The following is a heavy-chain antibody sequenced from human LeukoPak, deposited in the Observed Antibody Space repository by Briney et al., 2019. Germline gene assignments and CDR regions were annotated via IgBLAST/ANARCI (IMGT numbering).Heavy chain of an antibody. V-gene: IGHV4-59*01. J-gene: IGHJ4*02. CDR3: ARATRGRFDY. Sequence: SETLSLTCTVSGGSISSYYWSWIRQPPGKGLEWIGYIYYSGSTNYHPSLKSRVTISVDTSKNQFSLKLSSVTAADTAVYYCARATRGRFDYWGQGTLVTVSS. CDR2: IYYSGST. CDR1: GGSISSYY. D-gene: IGHD1-14*01.